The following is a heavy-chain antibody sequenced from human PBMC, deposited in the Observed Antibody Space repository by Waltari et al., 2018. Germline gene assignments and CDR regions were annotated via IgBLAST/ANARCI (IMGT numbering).Heavy chain of an antibody. CDR2: ISYDGSNK. CDR3: AKDFHPGIAVAGTGGYFDY. CDR1: GFTFSSYG. V-gene: IGHV3-30*18. D-gene: IGHD6-19*01. J-gene: IGHJ4*02. Sequence: QVQLVESGGGVVQPGRSLRLSCAASGFTFSSYGMHWVRQAPGKGLEWVAVISYDGSNKYYADSVKGRFTISRDNSKNTLYLQMNSLRAEDTAVYYCAKDFHPGIAVAGTGGYFDYWGQGTLVTVSS.